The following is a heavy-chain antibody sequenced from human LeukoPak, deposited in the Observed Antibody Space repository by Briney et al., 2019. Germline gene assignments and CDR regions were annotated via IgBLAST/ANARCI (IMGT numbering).Heavy chain of an antibody. CDR2: ISYDGSNK. J-gene: IGHJ4*02. Sequence: QSGGSLRLSCAASGFTFSSYAMHWVRQAPGKGLEWVAVISYDGSNKYYADSVKGRFTISRDNSKNTLYLQMNSLRAEDTAVYYCAREYSYDDGQGIEDYWGQGTLVTVSS. D-gene: IGHD5-18*01. CDR3: AREYSYDDGQGIEDY. V-gene: IGHV3-30-3*01. CDR1: GFTFSSYA.